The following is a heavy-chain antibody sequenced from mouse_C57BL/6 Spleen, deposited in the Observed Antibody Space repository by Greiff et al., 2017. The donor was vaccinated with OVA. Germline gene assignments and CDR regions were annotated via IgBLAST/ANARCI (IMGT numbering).Heavy chain of an antibody. Sequence: EVKLVESGGGLVKPGGSLKLSCAASGFTFSDYGMHWVRQAPEKGLEWVAYISSGSSTIYYADTVKGRFTISRDNAKNTLFLQMTSLRSEDTAMYYCARLYYGSSPYAMDYWGQGTSVTVSS. D-gene: IGHD1-1*01. J-gene: IGHJ4*01. CDR3: ARLYYGSSPYAMDY. CDR1: GFTFSDYG. CDR2: ISSGSSTI. V-gene: IGHV5-17*01.